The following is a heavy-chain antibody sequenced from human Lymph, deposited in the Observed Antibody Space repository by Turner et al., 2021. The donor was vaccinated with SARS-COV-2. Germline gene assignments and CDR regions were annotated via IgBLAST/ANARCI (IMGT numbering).Heavy chain of an antibody. Sequence: QVQLVQSGAEVKKPGSSVKVSCKASGGTFSSPAISWVRQAPGKGLEWMGGIIPFLAIANYAQKFQGRVTITADKSTSTAYMELSSLRSEDTAVYFCARIAAPGMGGGVHYYYYAMDVWGQGTTVTVSS. D-gene: IGHD6-13*01. CDR3: ARIAAPGMGGGVHYYYYAMDV. J-gene: IGHJ6*02. CDR2: IIPFLAIA. V-gene: IGHV1-69*10. CDR1: GGTFSSPA.